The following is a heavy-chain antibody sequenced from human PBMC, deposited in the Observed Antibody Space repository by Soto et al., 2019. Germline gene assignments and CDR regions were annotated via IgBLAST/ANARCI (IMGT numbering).Heavy chain of an antibody. J-gene: IGHJ4*02. CDR3: ARVFKGEDQPFDY. CDR2: IYHSGST. Sequence: QVQLQESGPGLVKPSGTLSLTCAVSGGSISSSNWWSWVRQPPGKGLEWIGEIYHSGSTNYNPSLKSRVTISXXXXXXXXXXXXXXVTAADTAVYYCARVFKGEDQPFDYWGQGTLVTVSS. CDR1: GGSISSSNW. V-gene: IGHV4-4*02. D-gene: IGHD3-16*01.